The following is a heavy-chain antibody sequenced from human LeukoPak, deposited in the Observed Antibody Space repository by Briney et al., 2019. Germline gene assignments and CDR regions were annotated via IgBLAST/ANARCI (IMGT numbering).Heavy chain of an antibody. CDR3: ARDPALSSRNPAEYFQH. J-gene: IGHJ1*01. V-gene: IGHV1-2*02. CDR2: INPNSGGT. Sequence: ASVTVSFKASGYTFTGYYMHWVRQAPGQGPEWMGWINPNSGGTNYAQKFQGRVTMTRDTSISTAYMELSRLRSDDTAVYYCARDPALSSRNPAEYFQHWGQGTLVTVSS. CDR1: GYTFTGYY. D-gene: IGHD2-15*01.